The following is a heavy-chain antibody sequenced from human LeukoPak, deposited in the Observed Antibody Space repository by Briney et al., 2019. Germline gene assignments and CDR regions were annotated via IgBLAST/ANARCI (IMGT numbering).Heavy chain of an antibody. J-gene: IGHJ6*04. V-gene: IGHV3-30*03. CDR3: ATRAGYCSCGSCYGDYYYYGMDF. CDR2: ISYDGSNK. D-gene: IGHD2-15*01. CDR1: GFTFSSYG. Sequence: GGSLRLSCAASGFTFSSYGMHWVRQAPGKGLEWVAVISYDGSNKYYADCVKGRFTISRDNSKNTLYLQINSLRAEDTAVYYCATRAGYCSCGSCYGDYYYYGMDFWGKGTTVTVSS.